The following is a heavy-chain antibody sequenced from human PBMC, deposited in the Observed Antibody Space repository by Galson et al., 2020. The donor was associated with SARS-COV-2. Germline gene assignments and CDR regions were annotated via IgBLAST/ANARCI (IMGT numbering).Heavy chain of an antibody. CDR2: IYYSGST. V-gene: IGHV4-39*07. Sequence: SETLSLTCTVSGGSISSSSYYWGWIRQPPGKGLEWIGSIYYSGSTYYNPSLKSRVTISVDTSKNQFSLKLSSVTAADTAVYYCARESFRQWEPRNDYWGQGTLVTVSS. CDR3: ARESFRQWEPRNDY. J-gene: IGHJ4*02. D-gene: IGHD1-26*01. CDR1: GGSISSSSYY.